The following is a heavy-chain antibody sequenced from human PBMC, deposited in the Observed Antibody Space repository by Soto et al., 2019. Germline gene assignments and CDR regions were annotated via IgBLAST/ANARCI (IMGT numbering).Heavy chain of an antibody. CDR1: GYTFTSYG. V-gene: IGHV1-18*01. CDR2: ISAYNGNT. J-gene: IGHJ3*02. CDR3: AREQQWRVLGAFDI. Sequence: ASVQVSCKASGYTFTSYGISWVRQAPGQGLEGMGWISAYNGNTNYAQKLQGRVTMTTDTSTSTAYMELRSQRSDDTAVYDCAREQQWRVLGAFDIWGQGTMVTVSS. D-gene: IGHD6-19*01.